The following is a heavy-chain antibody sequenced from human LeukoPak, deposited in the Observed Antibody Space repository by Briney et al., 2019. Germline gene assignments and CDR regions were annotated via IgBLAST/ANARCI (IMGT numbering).Heavy chain of an antibody. Sequence: PSETLSLTCTVSGGSISSSSYYWGWIRQPPGKGLEWIGSIYYSGSTYYNPSLKSRVTISVDTSKNQFSLRLTSVTAADTAVYYCARPYYDILTADYYYYYMDVWGKGTTVTVSS. CDR2: IYYSGST. D-gene: IGHD3-9*01. J-gene: IGHJ6*03. V-gene: IGHV4-39*01. CDR1: GGSISSSSYY. CDR3: ARPYYDILTADYYYYYMDV.